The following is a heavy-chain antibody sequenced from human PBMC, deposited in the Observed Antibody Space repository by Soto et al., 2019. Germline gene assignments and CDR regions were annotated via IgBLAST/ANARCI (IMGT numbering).Heavy chain of an antibody. CDR1: GGSISSSSYY. Sequence: PSETLSLTCTVSGGSISSSSYYWGWIRQPPGKGLEWIGSIYYSGSTYYNPSLKSRVTISVDTSKNQFSLKLSSVTAADTAVYYCARTEFYYSYSSSWYGTNNWFDPWGQGTLVTVSS. J-gene: IGHJ5*02. V-gene: IGHV4-39*07. CDR2: IYYSGST. D-gene: IGHD6-13*01. CDR3: ARTEFYYSYSSSWYGTNNWFDP.